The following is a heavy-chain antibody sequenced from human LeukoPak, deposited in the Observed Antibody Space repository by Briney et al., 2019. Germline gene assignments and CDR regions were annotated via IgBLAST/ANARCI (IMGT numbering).Heavy chain of an antibody. CDR2: LSTSGDNT. V-gene: IGHV3-23*01. CDR1: GFIFSSYA. CDR3: AKSSIVGATTLYFDY. D-gene: IGHD1-26*01. Sequence: GGSLTLSCAASGFIFSSYAMSWVRQAPGKGLEWVSALSTSGDNTYYTDSVKGRFTISRDNSKNTLYVQMNSLGAEDTVVYYCAKSSIVGATTLYFDYWGQGTLVTVSS. J-gene: IGHJ4*02.